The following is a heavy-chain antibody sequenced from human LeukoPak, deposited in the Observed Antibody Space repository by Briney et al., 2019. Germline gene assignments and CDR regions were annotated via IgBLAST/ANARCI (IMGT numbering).Heavy chain of an antibody. J-gene: IGHJ4*02. CDR1: GFTFSSYG. D-gene: IGHD5-18*01. CDR2: IRYDGSNK. V-gene: IGHV3-30*02. Sequence: GGSLRLSCAASGFTFSSYGMHWVRQAPGKGLEWVALIRYDGSNKYYADSVKGRFTISRDNSKNTLYLQMNSLRAEDTAVYYCAKDRGYSYGSILDYWGQGTLVTVSS. CDR3: AKDRGYSYGSILDY.